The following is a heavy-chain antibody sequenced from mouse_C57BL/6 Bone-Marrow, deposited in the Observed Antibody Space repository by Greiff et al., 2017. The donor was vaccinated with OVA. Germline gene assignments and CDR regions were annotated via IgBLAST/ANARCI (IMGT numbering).Heavy chain of an antibody. CDR3: ASLLWLRRGDFDY. D-gene: IGHD2-2*01. J-gene: IGHJ2*01. V-gene: IGHV1-26*01. CDR2: INPNNGGT. Sequence: VQLQQSGPELVKPGASVKISCKASGYTFTDYYMNWVKQSHGKSLEWIGDINPNNGGTSYNQKFKGKATLTVDKSSSTAYMELRSLTSEDSAVYYCASLLWLRRGDFDYWGQGTTLTVSS. CDR1: GYTFTDYY.